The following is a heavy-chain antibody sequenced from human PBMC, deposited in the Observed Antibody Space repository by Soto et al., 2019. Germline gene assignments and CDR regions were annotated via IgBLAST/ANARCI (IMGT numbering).Heavy chain of an antibody. J-gene: IGHJ6*02. V-gene: IGHV3-21*01. D-gene: IGHD2-2*01. Sequence: GGSLRLSCAVSGFTFRTYSLNWVRQAPGKGLEWVSSISSTSSYIYYADSVKGRFTVSRDNAEDSLYLQMDNLRAEDTAVYYCVRTKRPVEMATMARYYYHFYGMDVWGQGTTVTVSS. CDR1: GFTFRTYS. CDR3: VRTKRPVEMATMARYYYHFYGMDV. CDR2: ISSTSSYI.